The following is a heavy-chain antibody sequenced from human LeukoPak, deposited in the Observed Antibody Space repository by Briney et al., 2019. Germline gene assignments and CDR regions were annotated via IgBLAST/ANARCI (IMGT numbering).Heavy chain of an antibody. CDR2: IYYGGST. J-gene: IGHJ4*02. V-gene: IGHV4-59*01. CDR1: GGSISSYY. Sequence: AETLSLTCTVSGGSISSYYWSWVRQPPGKGREWVGYIYYGGSTNYNPSLKSRVTISVDTPKSQFSMKLSSVTAADTAVYYCARFGYFGRLGDYWGQGTLVTVSS. CDR3: ARFGYFGRLGDY. D-gene: IGHD3-22*01.